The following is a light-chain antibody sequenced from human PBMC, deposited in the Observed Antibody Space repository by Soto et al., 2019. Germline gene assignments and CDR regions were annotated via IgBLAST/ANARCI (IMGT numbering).Light chain of an antibody. CDR3: QQHLAIPLT. J-gene: IGKJ3*01. CDR1: QSLFHSSNSRHF. V-gene: IGKV4-1*01. CDR2: WAS. Sequence: DIVMTQSPDSLALSLGERATIKCKSSQSLFHSSNSRHFLVWYQQKLGQPPKLLISWASNRESGVPDRFSGSASGTDFTLTITKVQAEDVAVYFCQQHLAIPLTFGPGTRVEIK.